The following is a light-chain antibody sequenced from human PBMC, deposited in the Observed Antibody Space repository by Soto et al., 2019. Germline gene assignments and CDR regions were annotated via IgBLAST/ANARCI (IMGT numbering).Light chain of an antibody. CDR3: QQYNNWPQT. Sequence: EIVMTQSPATLSVSPGERATLSCRTSQSISGNLAWYEQKPGQAPRFLIYGASTRATGIPARFSGSGSGTEFTLTISSLQSEDFAVYYCQQYNNWPQTFGQGTKVDIK. CDR2: GAS. CDR1: QSISGN. V-gene: IGKV3-15*01. J-gene: IGKJ1*01.